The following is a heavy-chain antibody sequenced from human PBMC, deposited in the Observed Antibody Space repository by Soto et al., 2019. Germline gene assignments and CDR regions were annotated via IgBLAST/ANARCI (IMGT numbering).Heavy chain of an antibody. CDR3: ARQGPHYDFWSGYYKPADCDY. J-gene: IGHJ4*02. Sequence: QLQLQESGPGLVKPSETLSLTCTVSGGSISSSSYYWGWIRQPPGKGLEWIGSIYYSGSTYYNPSLKSRVTISVDTSKNQFSLKLSPVTAADTAVYYCARQGPHYDFWSGYYKPADCDYWGQGTLVTVSS. V-gene: IGHV4-39*01. CDR1: GGSISSSSYY. D-gene: IGHD3-3*01. CDR2: IYYSGST.